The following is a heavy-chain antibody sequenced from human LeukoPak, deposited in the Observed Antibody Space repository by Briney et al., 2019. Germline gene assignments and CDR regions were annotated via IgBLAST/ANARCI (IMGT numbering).Heavy chain of an antibody. D-gene: IGHD3-10*01. J-gene: IGHJ6*02. CDR2: ISGSGGST. CDR1: GFTFSSYA. CDR3: AKDLYGSGSYLAYYYYGMDV. Sequence: GGSLRLSCAASGFTFSSYAMSWVRQAPGKGLEWVSAISGSGGSTYYADSVKGRFTISRDNSKNTLYLQMNSLRAEDTAVYYCAKDLYGSGSYLAYYYYGMDVWGQGTTVTVSS. V-gene: IGHV3-23*01.